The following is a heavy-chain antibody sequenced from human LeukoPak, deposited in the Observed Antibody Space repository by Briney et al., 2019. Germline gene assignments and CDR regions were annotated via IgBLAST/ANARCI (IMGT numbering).Heavy chain of an antibody. D-gene: IGHD6-19*01. CDR2: ISSSSSSI. V-gene: IGHV3-48*04. CDR1: GFTFSNSG. Sequence: GGSLRLSCAASGFTFSNSGMNWVRQVPGKGLEWVAFISSSSSSIYYADSVKGRFTISRDNAKKSLDLQMNSVRAEDTAVYYCARDGGVAVAYDYWGQGTLVTVSS. J-gene: IGHJ4*02. CDR3: ARDGGVAVAYDY.